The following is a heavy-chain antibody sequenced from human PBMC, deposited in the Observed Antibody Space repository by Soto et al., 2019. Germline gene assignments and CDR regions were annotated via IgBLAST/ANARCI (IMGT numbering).Heavy chain of an antibody. Sequence: QVQVQESGPGLVKPSKTLSLTCTVSGGSISSYYVSWIRQSAGKGLEWIGRIDTSGTTNDNPSLKSRVTMSVDASKSQFSLNLSSVTAADTAVYYCARGPRGYVYYHGMDVWGQGTTVTVSS. CDR1: GGSISSYY. V-gene: IGHV4-4*07. D-gene: IGHD3-16*01. CDR3: ARGPRGYVYYHGMDV. J-gene: IGHJ6*02. CDR2: IDTSGTT.